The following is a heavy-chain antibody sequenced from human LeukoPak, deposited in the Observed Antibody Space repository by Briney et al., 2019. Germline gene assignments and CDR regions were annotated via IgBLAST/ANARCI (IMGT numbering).Heavy chain of an antibody. V-gene: IGHV3-33*08. J-gene: IGHJ4*02. CDR1: GFTFSSYA. Sequence: GGSLRLSCAASGFTFSSYAMHWVRQAPGKGLEWVAVIWYDGSNKYYADSVKGRFTISRDNSKNTLYLQMNSLRAEDTAVYYCARDLRSYVLDYWGQGTLVTVSS. D-gene: IGHD1-26*01. CDR3: ARDLRSYVLDY. CDR2: IWYDGSNK.